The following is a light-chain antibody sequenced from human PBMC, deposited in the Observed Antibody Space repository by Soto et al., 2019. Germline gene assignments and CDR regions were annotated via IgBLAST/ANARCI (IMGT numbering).Light chain of an antibody. V-gene: IGKV1-5*03. CDR3: QHYNSPPMYI. J-gene: IGKJ2*01. Sequence: DIQMTQSPSTLSASVGARVTITCRASHSISDWLAWFQQKPGKAPKLLIFKASFLEIGVPSRFSGTGSGTEFTLTISSLQPDDFATYYCQHYNSPPMYIFGQGTKLEIK. CDR2: KAS. CDR1: HSISDW.